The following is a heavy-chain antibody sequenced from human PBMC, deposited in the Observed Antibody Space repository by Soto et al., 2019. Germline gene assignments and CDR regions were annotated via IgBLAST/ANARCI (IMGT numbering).Heavy chain of an antibody. V-gene: IGHV4-39*01. Sequence: SETQSLTYTVAGGSISSSIYYWGWIRQPPGKGLEWIGSIYYSGSTYYNPSLKSRVTISVDTSKNQFSLKLSSVTAADTAVYYCARIITIFGVVKERHFDYWGQGTLVTVSS. CDR2: IYYSGST. J-gene: IGHJ4*02. CDR3: ARIITIFGVVKERHFDY. D-gene: IGHD3-3*01. CDR1: GGSISSSIYY.